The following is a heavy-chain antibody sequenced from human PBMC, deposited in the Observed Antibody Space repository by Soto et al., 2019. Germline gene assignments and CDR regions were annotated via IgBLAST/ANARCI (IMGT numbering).Heavy chain of an antibody. CDR2: IDPTDSYT. Sequence: PGESLKISCKASGYSFTSYWITWVRQMPGKGLEWMGRIDPTDSYTNYSPSFQGHVTISADKSISTAYLQWSSLKASDTAMYYCARRTYDSSGYPSGFDYWGQGTLVTVS. D-gene: IGHD3-22*01. CDR1: GYSFTSYW. CDR3: ARRTYDSSGYPSGFDY. J-gene: IGHJ4*02. V-gene: IGHV5-10-1*01.